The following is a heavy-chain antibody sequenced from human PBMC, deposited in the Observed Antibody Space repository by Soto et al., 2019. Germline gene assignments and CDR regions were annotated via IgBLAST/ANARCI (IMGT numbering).Heavy chain of an antibody. CDR2: ISSSGSTI. V-gene: IGHV3-11*01. Sequence: QVQLVESGGGLVKPGGSLRLSCAASGFTFSDYYMSWIRQAPGKGLEWVSYISSSGSTIYYADSVKGRFTISSDNAKNSLYLQMNSQRAEDTAVYYCERDSNTLYGVVTDPVWFGPWGQGTLVTLSS. J-gene: IGHJ5*02. CDR1: GFTFSDYY. D-gene: IGHD3-3*01. CDR3: ERDSNTLYGVVTDPVWFGP.